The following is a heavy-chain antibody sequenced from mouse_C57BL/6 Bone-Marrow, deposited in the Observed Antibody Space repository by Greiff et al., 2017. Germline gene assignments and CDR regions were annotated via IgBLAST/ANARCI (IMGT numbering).Heavy chain of an antibody. CDR2: INPSYGTT. D-gene: IGHD1-1*01. Sequence: EVQLVESGPELVKPGASVKISCKASGYSFTDYNMNWVKQSNGQSLEWIGVINPSYGTTSYNQKFKGKATLTADPSSSTAYMQLNGLTSEDSAVYYCARGSVDPDYWGQGTTLTVSS. J-gene: IGHJ2*01. CDR3: ARGSVDPDY. V-gene: IGHV1-39*01. CDR1: GYSFTDYN.